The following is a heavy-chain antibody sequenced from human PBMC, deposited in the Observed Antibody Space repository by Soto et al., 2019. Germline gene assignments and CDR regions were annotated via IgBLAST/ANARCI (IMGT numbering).Heavy chain of an antibody. D-gene: IGHD3-10*01. J-gene: IGHJ6*02. CDR2: IIPILDVA. CDR3: ARTYYGSGTYLLYYYGMDV. Sequence: QVQLVQSGAEVKKPGSSVKVSCKASGGTFSSYTFSWVRQAPGQGLEWMGWIIPILDVANYAQNFQGRVTITADKSTRTAYMELSSLRSEDTAVYYCARTYYGSGTYLLYYYGMDVWGQGTTVTVSS. CDR1: GGTFSSYT. V-gene: IGHV1-69*02.